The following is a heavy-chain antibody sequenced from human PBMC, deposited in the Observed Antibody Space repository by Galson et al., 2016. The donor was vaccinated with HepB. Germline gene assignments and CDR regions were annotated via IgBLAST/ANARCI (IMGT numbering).Heavy chain of an antibody. CDR1: GYSFTSYG. CDR2: ISAYNNDT. D-gene: IGHD4-17*01. J-gene: IGHJ4*02. V-gene: IGHV1-18*04. CDR3: ARDLMGYGDYVYYFDY. Sequence: SVKVSCKASGYSFTSYGISWVRQAPGQGLEWMGWISAYNNDTNYAQKLQGRVTMSTDTSTYTAYMELRSLRSDDTAVYYCARDLMGYGDYVYYFDYWGQGTLVPVSA.